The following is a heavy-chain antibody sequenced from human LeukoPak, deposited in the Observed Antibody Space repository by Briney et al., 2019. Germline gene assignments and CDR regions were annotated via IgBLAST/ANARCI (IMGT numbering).Heavy chain of an antibody. J-gene: IGHJ6*02. V-gene: IGHV4-31*03. Sequence: PSETLSLTCTVSGGSISSGGYSWSWIRQHPGKGLEWIGYIYYSGSTYYNPSLKSRVTISVDTSKNQFSLKLSSVTAADTAVYYCAREGGGTAPPYYYYGMDVWGQGTTVTVSS. CDR1: GGSISSGGYS. D-gene: IGHD1-7*01. CDR3: AREGGGTAPPYYYYGMDV. CDR2: IYYSGST.